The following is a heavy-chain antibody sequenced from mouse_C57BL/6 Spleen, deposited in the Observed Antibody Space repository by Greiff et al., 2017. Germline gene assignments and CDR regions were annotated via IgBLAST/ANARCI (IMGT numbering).Heavy chain of an antibody. D-gene: IGHD4-1*01. CDR1: GFTFSSYA. Sequence: EVQVVESGEGLVKPGGSLKLSCAASGFTFSSYAMSWVRQTPEKRLEWVAYISSGGDYIYYADTVKGRFTISRDNARNTLYLQMSSLKSEDTAMYYCTRETGTSRGYFDYWGQGTTLTVSS. V-gene: IGHV5-9-1*02. CDR3: TRETGTSRGYFDY. CDR2: ISSGGDYI. J-gene: IGHJ2*01.